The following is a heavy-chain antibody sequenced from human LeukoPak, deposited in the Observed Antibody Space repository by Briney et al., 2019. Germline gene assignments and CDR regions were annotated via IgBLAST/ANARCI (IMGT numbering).Heavy chain of an antibody. D-gene: IGHD6-13*01. CDR1: GFTFSDHY. Sequence: PGGSLRLSCAASGFTFSDHYMSWIRQAPGKGLEWVSYISTGGTTTYYSESVKGRFTVSRDNAKNSLYLQMINLRAEDTAVYFCAKFQGVAAAGHAVYFDYWGQGTLVTVSS. V-gene: IGHV3-11*01. CDR2: ISTGGTTT. J-gene: IGHJ4*02. CDR3: AKFQGVAAAGHAVYFDY.